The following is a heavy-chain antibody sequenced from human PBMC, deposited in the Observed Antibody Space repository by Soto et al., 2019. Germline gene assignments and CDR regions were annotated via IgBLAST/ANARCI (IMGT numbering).Heavy chain of an antibody. CDR3: ARQRTSVVTKAYFDD. CDR1: GGSINSRSYY. Sequence: PSETLSLTCTVSGGSINSRSYYWGWIRQSPGKGLEWIGSIYYSGCTYYNPSLKSRVAMSVDTSKNQFSLKLRSVSAADTAVYYCARQRTSVVTKAYFDDWGQGSRVTVPS. V-gene: IGHV4-39*01. CDR2: IYYSGCT. J-gene: IGHJ4*02. D-gene: IGHD2-21*02.